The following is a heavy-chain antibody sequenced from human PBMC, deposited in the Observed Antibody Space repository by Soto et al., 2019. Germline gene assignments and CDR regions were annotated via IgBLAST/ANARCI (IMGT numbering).Heavy chain of an antibody. Sequence: SVKVSCKASGGTFSSYAISWVRQAPGQGLEWMGGIIPIFGTANYAQKFQGRVTITADESTSTAYMEVSSLRSEDTAVYYLALSVPNAQDYYYYCGMDVWGQGTTVTV. CDR2: IIPIFGTA. D-gene: IGHD2-2*01. J-gene: IGHJ6*02. CDR3: ALSVPNAQDYYYYCGMDV. CDR1: GGTFSSYA. V-gene: IGHV1-69*13.